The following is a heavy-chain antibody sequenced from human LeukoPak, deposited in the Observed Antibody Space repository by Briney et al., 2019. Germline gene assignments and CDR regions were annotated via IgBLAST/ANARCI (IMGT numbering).Heavy chain of an antibody. V-gene: IGHV3-11*04. Sequence: GGSLRLSCAASGFTFSDYYMNSIRQDPGKGLEWLSYISSSGSTIKYADSVKGRFITSRGNAKNSLHLQMNSLRPEDTAVYYCARDLTLPGGYCIGSKCYSLDSWGQGTLVTVSS. J-gene: IGHJ4*02. CDR3: ARDLTLPGGYCIGSKCYSLDS. CDR2: ISSSGSTI. D-gene: IGHD2-15*01. CDR1: GFTFSDYY.